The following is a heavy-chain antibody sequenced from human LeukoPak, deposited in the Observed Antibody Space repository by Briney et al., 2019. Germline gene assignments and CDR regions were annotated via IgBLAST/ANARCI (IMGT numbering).Heavy chain of an antibody. D-gene: IGHD5-18*01. Sequence: SETLSLTCAVYGGSFSDYYWSWIRQPPGKGLEWIGEINHSGSTNYNPSLKSRVTTSVDTSKNQFSLKLSAVTAAATAVYYCARAESYGPYYYYGMDVWGQGTTVTVSS. CDR1: GGSFSDYY. CDR3: ARAESYGPYYYYGMDV. V-gene: IGHV4-34*01. J-gene: IGHJ6*02. CDR2: INHSGST.